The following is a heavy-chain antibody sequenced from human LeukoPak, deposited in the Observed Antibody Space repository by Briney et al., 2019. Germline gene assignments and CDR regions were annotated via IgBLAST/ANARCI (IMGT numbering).Heavy chain of an antibody. CDR1: GSTFTSNF. D-gene: IGHD2-2*01. V-gene: IGHV1-46*01. Sequence: EASVKVSCKASGSTFTSNFIHWVRQAPGQGLEWMGIINPSGGSTSCAQKFQGRVTMTSETSTSTVYMELSSLRSEDTAVYYCASDSSKSSLADPWGQGTLVTVSS. J-gene: IGHJ5*02. CDR2: INPSGGST. CDR3: ASDSSKSSLADP.